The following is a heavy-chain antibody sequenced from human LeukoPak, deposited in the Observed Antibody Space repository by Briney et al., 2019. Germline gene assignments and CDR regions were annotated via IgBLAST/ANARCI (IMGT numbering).Heavy chain of an antibody. CDR1: GFTLSNYT. CDR3: ARRSGSYDY. V-gene: IGHV3-21*01. J-gene: IGHJ4*02. CDR2: ISGDTFYI. Sequence: GGSLRLSCAASGFTLSNYTMNWVRQAPGKGLEWVSSISGDTFYIYYADSVKGRFTISRDNAKNSLYLQMNSLTAEDTAVYYCARRSGSYDYWGQGTLVTVSS. D-gene: IGHD1-26*01.